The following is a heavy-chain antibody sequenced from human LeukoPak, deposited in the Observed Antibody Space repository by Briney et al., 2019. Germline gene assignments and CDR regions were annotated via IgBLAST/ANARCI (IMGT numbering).Heavy chain of an antibody. CDR1: GFTFSSSTFGSYT. Sequence: PGGSLRLSCATSGFTFSSSTFGSYTMNWVRQAPGKGLEWVSSISSTGTYIYYTDSVKGRFTISRDIAYSLLYLQMNSLRADDTAVYYCARDLDYSTGFDYWGQGTLVTVSS. CDR2: ISSTGTYI. CDR3: ARDLDYSTGFDY. J-gene: IGHJ4*02. D-gene: IGHD4-11*01. V-gene: IGHV3-21*01.